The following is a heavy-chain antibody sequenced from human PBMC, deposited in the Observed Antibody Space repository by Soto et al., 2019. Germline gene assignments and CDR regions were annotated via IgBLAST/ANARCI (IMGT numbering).Heavy chain of an antibody. J-gene: IGHJ1*01. CDR2: IIPILGIA. CDR3: ARGGSGEYFQH. CDR1: GGTFSSYT. Sequence: QVQLVQSGAEVKKPGSSVKVSCKASGGTFSSYTISWVRQAPGQGLEWMGRIIPILGIANYAQKFQGRVTITADQATSPAYMELSSLRSEDTAVYYCARGGSGEYFQHWGQGTLVTVSS. V-gene: IGHV1-69*02. D-gene: IGHD3-10*01.